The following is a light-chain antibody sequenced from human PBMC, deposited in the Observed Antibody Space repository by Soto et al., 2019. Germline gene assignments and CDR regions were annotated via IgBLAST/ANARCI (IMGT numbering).Light chain of an antibody. CDR3: QQYGSSPRFT. V-gene: IGKV3-20*01. CDR1: QSVTNY. Sequence: EIVMTQSPATLSLSPGERATLSCRATQSVTNYIAWYQQRPGQAPRLLIYDASNRASGVPAKFSGSGSGTDFTLTISRLEPEDFAVYYCQQYGSSPRFTFGPGTKVDIK. J-gene: IGKJ3*01. CDR2: DAS.